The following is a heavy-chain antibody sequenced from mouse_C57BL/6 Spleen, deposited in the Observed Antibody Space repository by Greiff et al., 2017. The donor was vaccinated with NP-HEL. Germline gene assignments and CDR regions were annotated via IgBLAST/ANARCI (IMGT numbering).Heavy chain of an antibody. Sequence: QVTLKESGPGILQSSQTLSLTCSFSGFSLSTSGMGVSWLRQPSGKGLEWLAHIYWDDDKRYNPSLKSRPTIFKDTSSNQVFLNITSVDTAGTATYYCARREYDEGYFDVWGTGTTVTVSS. CDR1: GFSLSTSGMG. D-gene: IGHD2-14*01. V-gene: IGHV8-12*01. CDR3: ARREYDEGYFDV. J-gene: IGHJ1*03. CDR2: IYWDDDK.